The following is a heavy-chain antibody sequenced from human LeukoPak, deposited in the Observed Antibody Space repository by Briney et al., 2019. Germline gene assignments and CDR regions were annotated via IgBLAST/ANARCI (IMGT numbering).Heavy chain of an antibody. D-gene: IGHD2-8*01. CDR3: AREECSIGVCYPSGY. J-gene: IGHJ4*02. CDR1: GYSFTSYG. CDR2: ISTYNANT. V-gene: IGHV1-18*01. Sequence: GASVKVSCKASGYSFTSYGISWVRQAPGQVLGWMGWISTYNANTNYALKLQGRVTLTTDTSTSTAYMERKSLRADDTAVYYCAREECSIGVCYPSGYWGQGTLVTVSS.